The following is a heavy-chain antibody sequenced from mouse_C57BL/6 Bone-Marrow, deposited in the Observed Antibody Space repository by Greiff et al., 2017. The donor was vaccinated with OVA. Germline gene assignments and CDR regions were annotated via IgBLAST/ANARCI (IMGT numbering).Heavy chain of an antibody. CDR3: ARHNIPSFDY. V-gene: IGHV5-6*01. CDR1: GSTFSSYG. J-gene: IGHJ2*01. D-gene: IGHD2-10*02. Sequence: EVHLVESGGDLVKPGGSLKLSCAASGSTFSSYGMSWVRQTPDKRLEWVATISSGGSYTYYPDSVKGRFTISRDNAKNTLYLQMSSLKSEDTAMYYCARHNIPSFDYWGQGTTLTVSS. CDR2: ISSGGSYT.